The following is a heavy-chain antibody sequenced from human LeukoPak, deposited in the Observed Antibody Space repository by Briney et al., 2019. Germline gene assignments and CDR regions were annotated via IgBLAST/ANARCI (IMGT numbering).Heavy chain of an antibody. CDR3: ARASPLNYDFWSAYPFDY. CDR1: GYTFTSYY. V-gene: IGHV1-46*01. CDR2: INPSGGST. Sequence: ASVKVSCKASGYTFTSYYMHWVRQAPGQGLEWMGIINPSGGSTSYAQKFQGRVTMTRDTSTSTVYMELSSLRSEDTAVYYCARASPLNYDFWSAYPFDYWGQGTLVTVSS. J-gene: IGHJ4*02. D-gene: IGHD3-3*01.